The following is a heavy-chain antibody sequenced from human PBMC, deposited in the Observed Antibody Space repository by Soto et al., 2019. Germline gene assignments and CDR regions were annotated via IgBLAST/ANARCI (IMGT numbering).Heavy chain of an antibody. CDR3: ARTVSRYLLYH. Sequence: QITLKESGPTLVKPTQTLTLTCTFSGFSLSTNGVGVGWIRQPPGKALEWLALIYWDDDKRYSPSLKSRLTITKDTSKRQVVLTITNMDPVDTATYYCARTVSRYLLYHWGQGTLVTVSS. V-gene: IGHV2-5*02. J-gene: IGHJ5*02. D-gene: IGHD1-1*01. CDR1: GFSLSTNGVG. CDR2: IYWDDDK.